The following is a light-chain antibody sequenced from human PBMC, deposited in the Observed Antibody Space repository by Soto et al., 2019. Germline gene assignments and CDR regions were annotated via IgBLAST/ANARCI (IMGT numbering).Light chain of an antibody. Sequence: DIQMTQSPSSLSASVGDRVTISCRASQRISTYVNWYEQKPGQAPKLLIYAASSLQSGVPSRFSGSGSGTDFTITISSLQPEDFATYFCQQTFSSLFTFGQGTKLEIK. CDR1: QRISTY. CDR2: AAS. J-gene: IGKJ2*01. V-gene: IGKV1-39*01. CDR3: QQTFSSLFT.